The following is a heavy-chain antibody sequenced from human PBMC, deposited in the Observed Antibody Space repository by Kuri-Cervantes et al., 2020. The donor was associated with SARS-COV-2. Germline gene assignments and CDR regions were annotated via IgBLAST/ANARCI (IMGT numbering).Heavy chain of an antibody. D-gene: IGHD5-12*01. CDR1: GFTFNDDW. CDR2: MRGVGGEQ. CDR3: ASLRGP. Sequence: GGSLRLSCVGSGFTFNDDWMSWVRQAPGKGLEWVAIMRGVGGEQYYADSVRGRFTISRDNAKNSLYLQMNSLRAEDTALYYCASLRGPWGQGTLVTVS. J-gene: IGHJ5*02. V-gene: IGHV3-7*03.